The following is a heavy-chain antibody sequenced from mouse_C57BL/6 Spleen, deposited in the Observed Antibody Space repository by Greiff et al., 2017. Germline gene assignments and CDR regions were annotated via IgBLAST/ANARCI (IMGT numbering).Heavy chain of an antibody. Sequence: EVKLMESGEGLVKPGGSLKLSCAASGFTFSSYAMSWVRQTPEKRLEWVAYISSGGDYIYYADTVKGRFTISRDNARNTLYLQMSSLKSEDTAMYYCTRGFTTVVATGYFDVWGTGTTVTVSS. V-gene: IGHV5-9-1*02. D-gene: IGHD1-1*01. CDR2: ISSGGDYI. CDR3: TRGFTTVVATGYFDV. CDR1: GFTFSSYA. J-gene: IGHJ1*03.